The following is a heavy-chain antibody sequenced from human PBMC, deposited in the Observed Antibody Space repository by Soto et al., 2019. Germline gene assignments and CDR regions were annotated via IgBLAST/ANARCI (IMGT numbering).Heavy chain of an antibody. CDR1: GGSISSGGYS. V-gene: IGHV4-30-2*03. CDR2: IYYSGST. D-gene: IGHD2-15*01. Sequence: TSETLSLTCAVSGGSISSGGYSWSWIRQPPGKGLEWIGYIYYSGSTYYNPSLKSRVTISVDTSKNQFSLKLSSVTAADTAVYYCARPSPRYCSGGSCLEFPDAFDIWGQGTMVTVSS. CDR3: ARPSPRYCSGGSCLEFPDAFDI. J-gene: IGHJ3*02.